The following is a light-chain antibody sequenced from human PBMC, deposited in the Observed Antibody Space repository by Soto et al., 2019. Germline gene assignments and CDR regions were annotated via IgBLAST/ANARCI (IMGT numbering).Light chain of an antibody. Sequence: QLVLTQSPSASASLGASVKLTCTLSSGHSNYAIAWHQQQPEKGPRFLMKLNSDGSHSKGDGIPDRFSGSSSGAERYLTISTLQSEDEADYYCQTWVTGIHIFGGGTSSPS. J-gene: IGLJ2*01. V-gene: IGLV4-69*01. CDR3: QTWVTGIHI. CDR2: LNSDGSH. CDR1: SGHSNYA.